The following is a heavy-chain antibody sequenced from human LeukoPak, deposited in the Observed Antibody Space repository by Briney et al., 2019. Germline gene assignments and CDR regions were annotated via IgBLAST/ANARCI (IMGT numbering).Heavy chain of an antibody. CDR1: GYTFTSYY. V-gene: IGHV1-46*01. J-gene: IGHJ4*02. Sequence: ASVTVSCKASGYTFTSYYMHWVRQAPGQGLEWMGIINPSGGSTSYAQKFQGRVTMTRDMSTSTVYMELSSLRSEDTAVYYCAREVVAAIDYWGQGTLVTVSS. CDR3: AREVVAAIDY. D-gene: IGHD2-15*01. CDR2: INPSGGST.